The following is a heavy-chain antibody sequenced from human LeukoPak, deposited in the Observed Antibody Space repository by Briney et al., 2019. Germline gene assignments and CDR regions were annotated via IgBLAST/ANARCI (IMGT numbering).Heavy chain of an antibody. CDR3: ARRSGIAVAGAFDY. V-gene: IGHV3-23*01. D-gene: IGHD6-19*01. J-gene: IGHJ4*02. CDR2: ISGSGDST. CDR1: GFTFSSYG. Sequence: GGSLRLSCAASGFTFSSYGMHWVRQAPGKGLEWVSGISGSGDSTYYADSVKGRFTISRDNSKNTLYLQMNSLRAEDTAVYYCARRSGIAVAGAFDYWGQGTLVTVSS.